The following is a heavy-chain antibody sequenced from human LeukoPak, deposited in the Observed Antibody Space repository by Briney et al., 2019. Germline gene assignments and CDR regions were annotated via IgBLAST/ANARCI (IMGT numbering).Heavy chain of an antibody. J-gene: IGHJ4*02. CDR2: ITGDGTTT. Sequence: GGSLRLSCEASGLTFSNHGMSWVHQAPGKGLQRVSAITGDGTTTYYADSVKGRFTISRDNSKNMLYLQMSSLRAEDTAVYYCAKMNGYFEYWGQGALVPVSS. CDR3: AKMNGYFEY. D-gene: IGHD1-1*01. V-gene: IGHV3-23*01. CDR1: GLTFSNHG.